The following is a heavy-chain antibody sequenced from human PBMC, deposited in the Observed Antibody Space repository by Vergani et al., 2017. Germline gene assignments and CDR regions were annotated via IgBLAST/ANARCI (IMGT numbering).Heavy chain of an antibody. CDR1: GYTFTSYY. V-gene: IGHV1-46*01. Sequence: QVQLVQSGAEVKKPGASVKVSCKASGYTFTSYYMHWVRQAPGQGLEWMGIINPSGGSTSYAQKFQGRGTMTRDTSTSTVYMELSSLRSEDTAVYYCARVASGRGYSYSYYYGMDVWGQGTTVTVSS. D-gene: IGHD5-18*01. J-gene: IGHJ6*02. CDR3: ARVASGRGYSYSYYYGMDV. CDR2: INPSGGST.